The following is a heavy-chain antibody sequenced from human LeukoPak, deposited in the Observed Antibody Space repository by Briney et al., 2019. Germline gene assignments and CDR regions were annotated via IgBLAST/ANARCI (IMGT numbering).Heavy chain of an antibody. CDR1: GFTFSSYG. CDR2: ISYHGTNK. Sequence: GGSLRLSCAASGFTFSSYGMSWVRQAPGKGLDGLAAISYHGTNKFYTDSVKGRFTISRENSRNILYLQLNSLRVEDTAIYYCTRGAAYSNYELGSYWGQGTLVTISS. D-gene: IGHD4-11*01. V-gene: IGHV3-30*03. CDR3: TRGAAYSNYELGSY. J-gene: IGHJ4*02.